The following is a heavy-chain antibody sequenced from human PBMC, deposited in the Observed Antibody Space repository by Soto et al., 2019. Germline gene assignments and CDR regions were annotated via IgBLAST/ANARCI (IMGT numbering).Heavy chain of an antibody. CDR1: DGSINSYY. CDR3: ARGPRGQLSGMDV. CDR2: IFSSGTT. Sequence: QVQLQESGPGLVKPSETLYLTCTVTDGSINSYYWSWVRQPAGKGLEWIGRIFSSGTTDYNPSLKRRVTMSIDTSKNQLSLRLRSVTAADTAVYYCARGPRGQLSGMDVWGQGTTVTVSS. D-gene: IGHD6-13*01. V-gene: IGHV4-4*07. J-gene: IGHJ6*02.